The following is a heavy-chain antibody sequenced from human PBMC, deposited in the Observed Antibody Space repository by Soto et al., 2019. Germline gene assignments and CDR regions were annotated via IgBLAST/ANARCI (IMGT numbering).Heavy chain of an antibody. Sequence: SGFTFSTYSMNWVRQAPGKGLEWVADITTSSSFRFYADSLKGRFTISRDDAKNSLYLQMNSLRVEDTGVYYCARDLGVALATLTLDSWGQGTLVTVS. CDR1: GFTFSTYS. J-gene: IGHJ4*02. D-gene: IGHD2-15*01. CDR2: ITTSSSFR. CDR3: ARDLGVALATLTLDS. V-gene: IGHV3-21*01.